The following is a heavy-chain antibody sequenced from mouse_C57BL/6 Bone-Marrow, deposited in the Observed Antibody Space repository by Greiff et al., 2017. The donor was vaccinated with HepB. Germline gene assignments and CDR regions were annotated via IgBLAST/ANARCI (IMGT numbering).Heavy chain of an antibody. V-gene: IGHV1-19*01. CDR3: ASDLLWLRRGYYYAMDY. CDR1: GYTFTDYY. CDR2: INPYNGGT. D-gene: IGHD2-2*01. J-gene: IGHJ4*01. Sequence: EVQLQQSGPVLVKPGASVKMSCKASGYTFTDYYMNWVKQSHGKSLEWIGVINPYNGGTSYNQKFKGKATLTVDKSSSTAYMELNSLTSEDSAVYYCASDLLWLRRGYYYAMDYWGQGTSVTVAS.